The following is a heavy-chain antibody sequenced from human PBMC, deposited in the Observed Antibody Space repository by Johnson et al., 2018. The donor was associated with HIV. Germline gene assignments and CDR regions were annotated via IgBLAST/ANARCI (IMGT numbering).Heavy chain of an antibody. Sequence: VQLVESGGGVVQPGGSLRLSCAASGFTFSSYGMHWVRQAPGQGLEWVAVISYDGSNKYYADSVKGRFTISRDNSKNTLYLQMNSLRAEDTAVYYCARGGKRVMAAFDIWGQGTMVTVSS. CDR2: ISYDGSNK. D-gene: IGHD3-16*01. CDR1: GFTFSSYG. J-gene: IGHJ3*02. CDR3: ARGGKRVMAAFDI. V-gene: IGHV3-30*03.